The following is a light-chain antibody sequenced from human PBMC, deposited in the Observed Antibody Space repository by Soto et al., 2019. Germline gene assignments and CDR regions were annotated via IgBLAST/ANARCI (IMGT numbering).Light chain of an antibody. CDR2: EVT. V-gene: IGLV2-14*01. CDR3: SSFTSRFTFV. CDR1: LSDVGAYNY. J-gene: IGLJ1*01. Sequence: QSALTQPASVSGSPGQSIAISCTGTLSDVGAYNYVSWYQQHPGKAPKLMISEVTNRPSGVSDRFSGSKSGNTASLTISGLQAEDEADYYCSSFTSRFTFVFGTGTKV.